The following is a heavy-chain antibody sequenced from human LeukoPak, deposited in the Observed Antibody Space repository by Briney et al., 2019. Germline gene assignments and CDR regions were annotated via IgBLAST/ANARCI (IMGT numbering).Heavy chain of an antibody. V-gene: IGHV4-34*01. D-gene: IGHD6-13*01. CDR3: AREWIAAAGGEIDY. CDR1: GGSFSGYY. CDR2: INHSGST. Sequence: SETLSLTCAVYGGSFSGYYWSWIRQPPGKGLEWIGEINHSGSTNYNPSLKSRVTISVDTSKNQFSLKLNSVTAADTAVYYCAREWIAAAGGEIDYWGQGTLVTVSS. J-gene: IGHJ4*02.